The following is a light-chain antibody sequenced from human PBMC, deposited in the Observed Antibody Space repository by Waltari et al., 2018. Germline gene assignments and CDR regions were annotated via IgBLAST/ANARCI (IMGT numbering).Light chain of an antibody. V-gene: IGKV3-20*01. J-gene: IGKJ4*01. CDR2: GAS. Sequence: EIVLTQSPGTLSVSPGERVTVSCRASQTITGSWLTWYHQKPGQAPRLLIYGASKRAPCLPDRFSGSGSVTDFTLTISRLEPEDSAVYYCQQYDGSVVTFGGGTKVEIK. CDR3: QQYDGSVVT. CDR1: QTITGSW.